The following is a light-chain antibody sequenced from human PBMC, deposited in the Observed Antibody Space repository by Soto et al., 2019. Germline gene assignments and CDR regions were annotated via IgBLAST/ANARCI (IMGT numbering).Light chain of an antibody. Sequence: EVVLTQSPGTLSLATGESATLSCRASQSVSNNYFAWYQQKPGQAPRLLIFGSSDRATGIPDRFSGSGSGTDFTLTISRLEPADFAVYYCQQYGSSPPYTFGQGTKLEIK. CDR3: QQYGSSPPYT. CDR2: GSS. CDR1: QSVSNNY. V-gene: IGKV3-20*01. J-gene: IGKJ2*01.